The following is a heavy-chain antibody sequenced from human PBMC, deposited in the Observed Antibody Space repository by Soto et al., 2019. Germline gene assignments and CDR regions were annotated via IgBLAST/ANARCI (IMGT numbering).Heavy chain of an antibody. J-gene: IGHJ4*02. V-gene: IGHV2-5*02. CDR1: GFSLNTGGVG. CDR2: IYWDDDK. D-gene: IGHD6-19*01. CDR3: ARRRGGFGGGWTTPYFYS. Sequence: QITLKESGPTVVKPTQTLTLTCSLSGFSLNTGGVGVGWIRQPPGKALEWLAVIYWDDDKSWNPSLRDRLTINRDASDDQVVLTVTNMQPVDTGTYYCARRRGGFGGGWTTPYFYSWGQGTLVTVSS.